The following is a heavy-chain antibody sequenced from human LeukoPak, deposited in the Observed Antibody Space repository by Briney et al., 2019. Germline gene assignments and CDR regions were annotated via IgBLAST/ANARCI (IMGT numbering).Heavy chain of an antibody. D-gene: IGHD4-23*01. CDR3: ARESGNFYYYYGMDV. Sequence: ASVKVSCKASGGTFSSYAISWVRQAPGQGLEWMGGIIPIFGTANYAQKFQGRVTITADESASTAYMELSSLRSEDTAVCYCARESGNFYYYYGMDVWGQGTTVTVSS. CDR1: GGTFSSYA. V-gene: IGHV1-69*13. J-gene: IGHJ6*02. CDR2: IIPIFGTA.